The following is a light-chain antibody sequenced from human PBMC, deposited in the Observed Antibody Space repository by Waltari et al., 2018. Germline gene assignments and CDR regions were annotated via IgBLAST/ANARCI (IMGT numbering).Light chain of an antibody. J-gene: IGKJ3*01. CDR1: QGINNW. CDR3: QQAYSFPFT. CDR2: SAS. Sequence: DIQMTQSPSSVSASVGDRVTITCRASQGINNWLAWYQQKPGRAPKLLIHSASTLQSGVPSRFSGRGSGTEFTLTISSLQSEDFAVYYCQQAYSFPFTFGPGTKVDI. V-gene: IGKV1-12*01.